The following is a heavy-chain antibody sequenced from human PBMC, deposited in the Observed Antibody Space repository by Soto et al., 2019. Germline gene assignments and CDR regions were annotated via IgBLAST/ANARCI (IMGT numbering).Heavy chain of an antibody. CDR3: ANRSRSRTEERFVVVAGTAVAH. CDR2: ISSDGVAT. Sequence: EVQLLESGGGLVQPGGSLRLSCAASGFTFSTYAMSWVRQAPGKGREWVAAISSDGVATYYADSVRGRFSISRDTSKSTLYLHMNSLRAEDTALYSCANRSRSRTEERFVVVAGTAVAHLGQGTLVTVSS. J-gene: IGHJ4*02. V-gene: IGHV3-23*01. CDR1: GFTFSTYA. D-gene: IGHD6-19*01.